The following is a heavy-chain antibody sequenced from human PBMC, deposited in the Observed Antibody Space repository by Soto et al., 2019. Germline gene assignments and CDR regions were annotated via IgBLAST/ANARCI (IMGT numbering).Heavy chain of an antibody. Sequence: PGGSLRLSCAASGFTFSSYAMSWVRQAPGKGLEWVSAISGSGGSTYYADSVKGRFTISRDNSKNTLYLQMNSLRAEDTAVYYCAKGALDSGYDYVIWDYFDYWGQGTLVTVSS. D-gene: IGHD5-12*01. J-gene: IGHJ4*02. V-gene: IGHV3-23*01. CDR2: ISGSGGST. CDR3: AKGALDSGYDYVIWDYFDY. CDR1: GFTFSSYA.